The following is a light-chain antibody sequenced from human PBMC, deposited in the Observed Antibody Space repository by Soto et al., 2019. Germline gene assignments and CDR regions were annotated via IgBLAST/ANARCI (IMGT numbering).Light chain of an antibody. CDR1: SSDVGYYNR. CDR2: DVS. Sequence: QSVLTQPPSVSGSPGQSVTISCTGTSSDVGYYNRVSWYQHHPGKAPKLLIYDVSNRHSGVSNRFSGSKSDNTASLTISGLQPEDETDYYCSSYTTSNTRQIVFGTGTKVTVL. V-gene: IGLV2-14*03. CDR3: SSYTTSNTRQIV. J-gene: IGLJ1*01.